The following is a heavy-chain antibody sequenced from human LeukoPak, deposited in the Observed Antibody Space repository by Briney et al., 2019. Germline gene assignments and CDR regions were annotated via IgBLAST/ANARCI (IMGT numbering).Heavy chain of an antibody. V-gene: IGHV4-39*07. Sequence: PSETLSLTCTVSGGSISSSGYYWGWIRQPPGKGLEWIGNIYYSGSTYYNPSLKSRVTISVDTSKNQFSLKLSSVTAADTAVYYCARGFGAAAGDYWGQGTLVTVSS. J-gene: IGHJ4*02. CDR3: ARGFGAAAGDY. D-gene: IGHD6-13*01. CDR1: GGSISSSGYY. CDR2: IYYSGST.